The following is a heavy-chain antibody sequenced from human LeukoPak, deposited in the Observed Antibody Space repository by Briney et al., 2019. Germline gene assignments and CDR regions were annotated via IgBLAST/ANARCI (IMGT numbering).Heavy chain of an antibody. CDR3: ARDQDDYGDYVGAFDI. D-gene: IGHD4-17*01. CDR2: IIPIFGTA. V-gene: IGHV1-69*06. J-gene: IGHJ3*02. CDR1: GGTFSSYA. Sequence: SVKVSCKASGGTFSSYAISWVRQAPGQGLEWMGRIIPIFGTANYAQKFQGRVTITADKSTSTACMELSSLRSEDTAVYYCARDQDDYGDYVGAFDIWGQGTMVTVSS.